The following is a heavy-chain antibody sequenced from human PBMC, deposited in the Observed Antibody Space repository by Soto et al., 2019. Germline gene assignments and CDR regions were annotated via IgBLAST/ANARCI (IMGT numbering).Heavy chain of an antibody. D-gene: IGHD1-1*01. J-gene: IGHJ6*01. CDR1: GVSLNTADTW. Sequence: QVQLQESGSGLVKPSQTLSLTCTVSGVSLNTADTWWSWIRQSPGKGLEFIGYYHSGGSTYYDASFRSRVIISADTSNSQFSLKWSSVTVADPAVYFCVRSRQMESGNDYGLDGWGQGNTVTVSS. V-gene: IGHV4-30-4*01. CDR2: YHSGGST. CDR3: VRSRQMESGNDYGLDG.